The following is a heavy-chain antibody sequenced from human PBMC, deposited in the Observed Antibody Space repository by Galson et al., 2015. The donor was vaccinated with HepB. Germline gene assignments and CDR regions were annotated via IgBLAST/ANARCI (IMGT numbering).Heavy chain of an antibody. CDR1: GDSFSSDAYF. CDR2: IYVSGTT. V-gene: IGHV4-61*02. J-gene: IGHJ4*02. D-gene: IGHD3-22*01. CDR3: ARVFRLTSSGYYVDS. Sequence: TLSLTCTVSGDSFSSDAYFWTWIRQPAGKALEWIGRIYVSGTTTYNPSLEGRVTISAQTSKNQFSLRLESVDATDTAVYYCARVFRLTSSGYYVDSWGQGTLVIVSS.